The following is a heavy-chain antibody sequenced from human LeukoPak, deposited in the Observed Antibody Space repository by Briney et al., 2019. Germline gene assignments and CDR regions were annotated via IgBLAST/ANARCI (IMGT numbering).Heavy chain of an antibody. CDR2: IYTSGGT. D-gene: IGHD3-10*01. V-gene: IGHV4-61*02. CDR1: GGSITNFDYY. CDR3: AGRGSSSSSFDI. Sequence: SETLSLTCTVSGGSITNFDYYGTWIRQPAGKRLERIGRIYTSGGTNYNPSLKSRVTMSVDRSKNEISLHLASLTAADTALYYCAGRGSSSSSFDIWGPGTFVTVSS. J-gene: IGHJ3*02.